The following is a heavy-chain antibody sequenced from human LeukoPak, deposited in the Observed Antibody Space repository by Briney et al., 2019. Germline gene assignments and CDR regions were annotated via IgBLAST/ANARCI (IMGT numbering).Heavy chain of an antibody. V-gene: IGHV1-18*04. CDR1: GYTFTSYG. Sequence: ASVKVSCKASGYTFTSYGISWVRQAPGQGLEWMGWSPYNSNTNYAQKFQGRVTMTTDTSTSTAYMELRSLRSDDTAVYYCARGGNSGWSTPNDDYWGQGTLVTVSS. J-gene: IGHJ4*02. D-gene: IGHD6-19*01. CDR2: SPYNSNT. CDR3: ARGGNSGWSTPNDDY.